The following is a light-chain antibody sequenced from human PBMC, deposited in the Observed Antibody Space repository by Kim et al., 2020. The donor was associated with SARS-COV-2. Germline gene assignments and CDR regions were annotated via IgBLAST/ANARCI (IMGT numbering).Light chain of an antibody. J-gene: IGKJ4*01. CDR2: GAS. CDR3: LQYNNWPPLT. Sequence: DTVMTQSPATLSVSPGERATLSCWASQSVSNNLAWYQQKPGQAPRLLIYGASTRATGIPARFSGSGSGTEFTLTISSLQSEDFAVYYCLQYNNWPPLTFGGGTKLEIK. CDR1: QSVSNN. V-gene: IGKV3-15*01.